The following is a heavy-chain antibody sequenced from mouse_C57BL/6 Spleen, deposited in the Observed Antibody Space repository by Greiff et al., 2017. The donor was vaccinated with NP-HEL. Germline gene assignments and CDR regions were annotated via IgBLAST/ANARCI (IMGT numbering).Heavy chain of an antibody. CDR1: GYTFTDYY. D-gene: IGHD1-1*01. J-gene: IGHJ3*01. V-gene: IGHV1-76*01. CDR2: IYPGSGNT. CDR3: ARHYYGSSLWFAY. Sequence: VQLQQSGAELVRPGASVKLSCKASGYTFTDYYINWVKQRPGQGLEWIARIYPGSGNTYYNEKFKGKATLTAEKSSSTAYMQLSSLTSEDSAVYFCARHYYGSSLWFAYWGQGTLVTVSA.